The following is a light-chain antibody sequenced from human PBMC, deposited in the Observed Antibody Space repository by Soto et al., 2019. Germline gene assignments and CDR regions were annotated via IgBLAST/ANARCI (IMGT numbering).Light chain of an antibody. CDR2: SND. CDR3: SANDDSLGGPV. V-gene: IGLV1-47*02. CDR1: NSNVETNY. Sequence: QSVLTQPPSASGTPGQRVTISCSGSNSNVETNYVYWYQQVAGTAPKLLIYSNDQRPSGVPDRFSASKSGTSASLDISGLRSEDEADYYCSANDDSLGGPVLGGGTKLTVL. J-gene: IGLJ2*01.